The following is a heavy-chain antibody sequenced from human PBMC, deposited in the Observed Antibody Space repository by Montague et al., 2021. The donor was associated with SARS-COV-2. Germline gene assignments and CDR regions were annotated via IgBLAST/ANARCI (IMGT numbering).Heavy chain of an antibody. CDR3: AKDQDIGYSSGWSYYYYGMDV. CDR2: ISYDGSNK. D-gene: IGHD6-19*01. CDR1: GFTFSRYG. V-gene: IGHV3-30*18. Sequence: YLRLSCAASGFTFSRYGMHWGRQAPGKGLEWVAVISYDGSNKNYADSVRGRFTISRDNSKNTLYLQMNSLRAEDTAVYYCAKDQDIGYSSGWSYYYYGMDVWGQGTTATVSS. J-gene: IGHJ6*02.